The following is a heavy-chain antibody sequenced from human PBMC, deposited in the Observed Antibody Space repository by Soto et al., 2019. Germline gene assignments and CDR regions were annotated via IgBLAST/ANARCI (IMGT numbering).Heavy chain of an antibody. CDR3: ARHSRDYGDYRGFDY. V-gene: IGHV3-21*01. CDR1: GFTFSSYS. J-gene: IGHJ4*02. CDR2: ISSSSSYI. D-gene: IGHD4-17*01. Sequence: GGSLRLSCAASGFTFSSYSMNWVRQAPGKGLEWVSSISSSSSYIYYADSVKGRFTISRDNAKNSLYLQMNSLRAEDTAVYYCARHSRDYGDYRGFDYWGQGTLVTVSS.